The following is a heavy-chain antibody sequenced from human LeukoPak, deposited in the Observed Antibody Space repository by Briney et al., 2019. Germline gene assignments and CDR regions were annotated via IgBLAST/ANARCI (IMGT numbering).Heavy chain of an antibody. CDR3: ARLIPYYFDY. CDR1: GGSISSDY. CDR2: IYYSGST. V-gene: IGHV4-59*01. J-gene: IGHJ4*02. Sequence: SETLSLTCTVSGGSISSDYWSWIRQPPGKGLEWIGYIYYSGSTNYNPSLKSRVTISVDTSKNQFSLRLRSVTVADTAVYYCARLIPYYFDYWGQGTLVTVSS.